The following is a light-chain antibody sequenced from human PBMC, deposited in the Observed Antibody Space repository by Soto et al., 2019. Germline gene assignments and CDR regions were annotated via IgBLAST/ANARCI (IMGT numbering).Light chain of an antibody. CDR3: FSLAGSTVL. J-gene: IGLJ2*01. V-gene: IGLV2-8*01. Sequence: QSALTQPPSASGSPGQSVTISCTGTSSDIGAYNYVSWYQQHPGKAPKLMILEVTKRPSGVPDRFSGSKSGNTASLTVSGLQAEDEADYYCFSLAGSTVLFGGGTKLTVL. CDR2: EVT. CDR1: SSDIGAYNY.